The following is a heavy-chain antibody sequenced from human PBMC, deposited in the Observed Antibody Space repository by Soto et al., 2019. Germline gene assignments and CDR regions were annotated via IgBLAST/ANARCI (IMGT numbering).Heavy chain of an antibody. V-gene: IGHV4-59*12. CDR3: AREIGYCSSTSCYGPYYFDY. D-gene: IGHD2-2*01. J-gene: IGHJ4*02. Sequence: QVQLQESGPGLVKPSETLSLTCTVSGGSISSYYWSWIRQPPGKGLEWIGYIYYSGSTNYNPSLKSRVTMSVDTSKNQFSLKLSSVTAADTAVYYCAREIGYCSSTSCYGPYYFDYWGQGTLVTVSS. CDR1: GGSISSYY. CDR2: IYYSGST.